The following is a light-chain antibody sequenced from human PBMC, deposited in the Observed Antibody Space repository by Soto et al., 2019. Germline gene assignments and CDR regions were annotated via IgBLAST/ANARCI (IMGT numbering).Light chain of an antibody. Sequence: QSALTQPASVPGSPGQSITISCTGTSSDFGGYNYVSWYQQYPGKVPKLLIYHVSNRPSGVSNRFSGSKSGNTASLTLSGLQVEDEAEYFCFSFTTTSTHVFGTGTKVTVL. J-gene: IGLJ1*01. V-gene: IGLV2-14*03. CDR3: FSFTTTSTHV. CDR2: HVS. CDR1: SSDFGGYNY.